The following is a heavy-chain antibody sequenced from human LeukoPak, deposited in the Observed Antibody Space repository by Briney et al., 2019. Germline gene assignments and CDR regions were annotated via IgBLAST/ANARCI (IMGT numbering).Heavy chain of an antibody. J-gene: IGHJ1*01. V-gene: IGHV4-59*08. D-gene: IGHD3-22*01. CDR1: GGSISSYY. CDR3: ARGVSYYDSSGYYNEYFQH. CDR2: IYYSGST. Sequence: PSETLSLTCTVSGGSISSYYWSWIRRPPGKGLEWIGYIYYSGSTNYNPSLKSRATISVDTSKNQFSLKLSSVTAADTAVYYCARGVSYYDSSGYYNEYFQHWGQGTLVTVSS.